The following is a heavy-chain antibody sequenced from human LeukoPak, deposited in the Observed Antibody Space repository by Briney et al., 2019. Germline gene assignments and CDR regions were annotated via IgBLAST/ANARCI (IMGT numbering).Heavy chain of an antibody. J-gene: IGHJ5*02. CDR1: GFTFSSYG. CDR2: IPYDGLNR. CDR3: AKGPTPLSSRGWIDP. D-gene: IGHD6-13*01. V-gene: IGHV3-30*02. Sequence: PGGSLRLSCAASGFTFSSYGIHRVRQAPGKGLEWVTLIPYDGLNRIYADSVEGRFTVSRDNSKNTVYLQMNSLRPEDTAVYYCAKGPTPLSSRGWIDPWGQGTLVTVSP.